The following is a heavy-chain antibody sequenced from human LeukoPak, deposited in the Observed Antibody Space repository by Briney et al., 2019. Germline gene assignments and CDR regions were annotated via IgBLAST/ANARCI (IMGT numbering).Heavy chain of an antibody. CDR2: IYPGNSDT. CDR1: GYVFTTYW. CDR3: ARGDCSGGSCYPDY. J-gene: IGHJ4*02. Sequence: GESLKISCKGSGYVFTTYWIGWVRQMPGRGLEWMGIIYPGNSDTRYSPSLQGQVTIAADTSISTAYLQWSSLKASDTAMYYCARGDCSGGSCYPDYWGQGTLVTVSS. D-gene: IGHD2-15*01. V-gene: IGHV5-51*01.